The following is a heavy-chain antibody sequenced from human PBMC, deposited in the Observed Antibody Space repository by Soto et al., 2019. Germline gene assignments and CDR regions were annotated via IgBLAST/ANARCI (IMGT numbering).Heavy chain of an antibody. D-gene: IGHD3-10*01. CDR2: MSSTGNTI. J-gene: IGHJ4*02. V-gene: IGHV3-11*01. CDR1: LFIFSDYY. CDR3: ATYTSPYTSGSFDH. Sequence: GGSLRLYCAASLFIFSDYYMSWVRQSPGKGLECLADMSSTGNTIYYADSVQAGFSISRDNAKKSLFLQMDDLRAEDTALYYCATYTSPYTSGSFDHWGQGNLVTVSS.